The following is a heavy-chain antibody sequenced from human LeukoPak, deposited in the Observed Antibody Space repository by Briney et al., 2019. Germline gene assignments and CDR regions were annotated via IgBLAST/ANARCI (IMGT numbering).Heavy chain of an antibody. CDR2: ISSSSSTI. CDR3: ARAPLGYSYGLIYYYYGMDV. V-gene: IGHV3-48*01. J-gene: IGHJ6*02. D-gene: IGHD5-18*01. CDR1: GFTFSSYS. Sequence: PGGSLRLSCAASGFTFSSYSMDWVRQAPGKGLESVSYISSSSSTIYYADSVKGRFTISRDNAKNSLYLQMNSLRAEDTAVYYCARAPLGYSYGLIYYYYGMDVWGQGTTVTVSS.